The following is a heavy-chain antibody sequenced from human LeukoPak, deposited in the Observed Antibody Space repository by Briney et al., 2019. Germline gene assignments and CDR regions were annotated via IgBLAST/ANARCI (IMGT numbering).Heavy chain of an antibody. CDR1: NGSTSSFY. Sequence: PSETLSLTCSVSNGSTSSFYWNWIRQPPGKGLEWIGYISYTGSTNYNPSLRSRVTLSIDTSRNQFSLKLRSVTAADTAIYYCARRPSPPDAFDIWGQGTMVTVSS. V-gene: IGHV4-59*08. CDR2: ISYTGST. J-gene: IGHJ3*02. CDR3: ARRPSPPDAFDI.